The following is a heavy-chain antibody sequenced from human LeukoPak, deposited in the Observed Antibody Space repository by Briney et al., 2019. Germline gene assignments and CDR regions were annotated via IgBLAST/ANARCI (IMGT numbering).Heavy chain of an antibody. CDR3: ARDADYDSTGAFDI. CDR1: GYTFTSYG. V-gene: IGHV1-18*01. Sequence: ASVKVSCKASGYTFTSYGISWVRQAPGQGLEWMGWISAYNGNTNYAQKLQGRVTMTTDTSTSTAYMELRSLRSDDTAVYYCARDADYDSTGAFDIWGQGTMVTVSS. J-gene: IGHJ3*02. CDR2: ISAYNGNT. D-gene: IGHD3-22*01.